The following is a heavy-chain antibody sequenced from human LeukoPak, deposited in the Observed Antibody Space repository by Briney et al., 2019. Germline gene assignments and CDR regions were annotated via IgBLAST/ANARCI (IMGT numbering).Heavy chain of an antibody. CDR3: ARQYGSGSYYNVLRLDY. D-gene: IGHD3-10*01. Sequence: SETLSLTCTVSGGSISSGDYYWVWIRQPPGKDLEWTRNIYYSGSIYSNPSLKSRVTMSVDTSKHQFSMKLSSVTAADTAVYYCARQYGSGSYYNVLRLDYWGQGTLVTVSS. CDR2: IYYSGSI. CDR1: GGSISSGDYY. V-gene: IGHV4-30-4*02. J-gene: IGHJ4*02.